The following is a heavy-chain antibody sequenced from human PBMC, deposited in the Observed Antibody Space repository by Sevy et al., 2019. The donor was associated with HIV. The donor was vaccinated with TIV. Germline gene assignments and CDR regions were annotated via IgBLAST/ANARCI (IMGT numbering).Heavy chain of an antibody. V-gene: IGHV3-30*02. CDR1: GFTFSSYG. J-gene: IGHJ5*02. CDR2: IRYDGSNK. D-gene: IGHD3-10*01. Sequence: GGSLRLSCAASGFTFSSYGMHWVRQAPGKGLEWVAFIRYDGSNKYYADSVKGRFTISRDNSKNTLYLQMNSLRAEDTAVYYCAKRAITMVRGQEIKAFDPWGQGTLVTVSS. CDR3: AKRAITMVRGQEIKAFDP.